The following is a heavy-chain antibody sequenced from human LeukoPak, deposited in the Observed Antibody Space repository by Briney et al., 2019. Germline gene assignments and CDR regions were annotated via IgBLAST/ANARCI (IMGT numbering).Heavy chain of an antibody. CDR1: GVSISSYY. V-gene: IGHV4-59*01. CDR3: ARRVQRSSGSRTSNTWLDP. Sequence: PSETLSLTCIASGVSISSYYWNWIRQPPGKGLEWIGHIQYSGSNNYNPSLKSRGTIIANTAKKQFSLKQITVPSADAAAFYCARRVQRSSGSRTSNTWLDPWGQGTLVTVSS. CDR2: IQYSGSN. J-gene: IGHJ5*02. D-gene: IGHD3-10*01.